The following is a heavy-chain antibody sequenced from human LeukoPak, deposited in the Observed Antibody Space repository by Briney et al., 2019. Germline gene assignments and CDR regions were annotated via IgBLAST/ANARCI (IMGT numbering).Heavy chain of an antibody. V-gene: IGHV1-2*06. Sequence: ASVKVSCKPSGYTFSGSYIHWVRQAPGQGLEWMGRINPNSGDTNYAQNFQGSVTMTRDTSITTAYMELSSLTPDDTAVYFCARSAENCNNGVCFTDYYMDVWGKGTTVTVSS. D-gene: IGHD2-8*01. J-gene: IGHJ6*03. CDR2: INPNSGDT. CDR1: GYTFSGSY. CDR3: ARSAENCNNGVCFTDYYMDV.